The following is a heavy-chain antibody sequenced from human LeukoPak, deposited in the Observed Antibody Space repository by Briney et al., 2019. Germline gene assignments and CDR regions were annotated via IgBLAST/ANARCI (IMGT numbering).Heavy chain of an antibody. J-gene: IGHJ4*02. D-gene: IGHD7-27*01. CDR3: APRGQTTGALGY. Sequence: GGSLRLSCAASGFTFSSYAMHWVRQAPGKGLEWVAVISYDGSNKYYADSVKGRFTISRDNSMNTLYLQMNSLRAEDTAIYYCAPRGQTTGALGYWGQGTLVTVSS. V-gene: IGHV3-30-3*01. CDR1: GFTFSSYA. CDR2: ISYDGSNK.